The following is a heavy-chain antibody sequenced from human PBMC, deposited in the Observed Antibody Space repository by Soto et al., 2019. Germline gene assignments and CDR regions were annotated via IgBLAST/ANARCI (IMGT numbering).Heavy chain of an antibody. CDR2: IIPILGIA. CDR1: GGTFSSYT. V-gene: IGHV1-69*02. D-gene: IGHD3-16*02. J-gene: IGHJ4*02. Sequence: QVQLVQSGAEVKKPGSSVKVSCKASGGTFSSYTISWVRQAPGQGLEWMGRIIPILGIANYAQKFQGRVTITADKSTSTAYMELSSLRSEDTAVYYCARTIWGSYLLAPTPQRYYFDYWGQGTLVTVSS. CDR3: ARTIWGSYLLAPTPQRYYFDY.